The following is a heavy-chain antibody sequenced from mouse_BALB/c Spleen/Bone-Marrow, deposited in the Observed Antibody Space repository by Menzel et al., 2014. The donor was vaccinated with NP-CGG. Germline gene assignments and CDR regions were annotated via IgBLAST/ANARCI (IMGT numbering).Heavy chain of an antibody. CDR1: GFTFSSYG. J-gene: IGHJ4*01. CDR2: INSNGGST. Sequence: VQLQQPGGGLVQPGGSLKLSCAASGFTFSSYGMSWVRQTPDKRLELVATINSNGGSTYYPDSVKGRFTISRDNAKNTLYLQMSSLKSEDTAMYYCARIWAYYAMDYWGQGTSVTVSS. V-gene: IGHV5-6-3*01. D-gene: IGHD4-1*01. CDR3: ARIWAYYAMDY.